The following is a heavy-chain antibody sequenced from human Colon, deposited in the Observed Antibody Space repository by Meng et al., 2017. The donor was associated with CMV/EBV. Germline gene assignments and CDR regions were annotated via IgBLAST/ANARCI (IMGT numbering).Heavy chain of an antibody. CDR2: LYSGGNSP. Sequence: GESLKISCAASGYPFSTYAMSWVRQAPGKGLELVSILYSGGNSPHYADSVKGRFTISRDNSKNTLYLQMNSLRAEDTAVYYCAGEVRYFDWFPGMDVWDQGTTVTVSS. J-gene: IGHJ6*02. CDR1: GYPFSTYA. V-gene: IGHV3-23*03. D-gene: IGHD3-9*01. CDR3: AGEVRYFDWFPGMDV.